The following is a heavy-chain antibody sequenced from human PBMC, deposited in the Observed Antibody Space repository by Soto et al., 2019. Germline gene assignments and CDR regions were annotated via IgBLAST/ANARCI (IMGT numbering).Heavy chain of an antibody. CDR1: GYTFVSYG. J-gene: IGHJ5*02. CDR2: ISPRNGNT. D-gene: IGHD3-10*01. Sequence: ASVKVSCKASGYTFVSYGFSWVRQAPGQGLEWMGWISPRNGNTHYVEKFQGRVTMTTDTSTSTAFMELRTLRDDDTAVYYCARTPTPTRGDSNKNNYLDPWGQGTLVTVSS. CDR3: ARTPTPTRGDSNKNNYLDP. V-gene: IGHV1-18*01.